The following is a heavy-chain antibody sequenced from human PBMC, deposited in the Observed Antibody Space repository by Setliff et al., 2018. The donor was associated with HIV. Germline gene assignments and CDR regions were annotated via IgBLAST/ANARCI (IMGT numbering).Heavy chain of an antibody. CDR3: AGVGSGWSTFDY. CDR1: GYTLTTYA. CDR2: FNTETGNP. Sequence: ASVKVSCKASGYTLTTYAISWVRQAPGQGLEWMGWFNTETGNPMYAQGFRGRFVFSLDTSVSTAFLQINRLKAEDTAKYYCAGVGSGWSTFDYWGQGALVTVSS. D-gene: IGHD6-13*01. J-gene: IGHJ4*02. V-gene: IGHV7-4-1*02.